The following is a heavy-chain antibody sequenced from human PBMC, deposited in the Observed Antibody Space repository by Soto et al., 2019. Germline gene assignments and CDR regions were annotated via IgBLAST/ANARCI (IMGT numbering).Heavy chain of an antibody. J-gene: IGHJ4*02. CDR3: ARDRQGYYDFWSAYSHFDY. CDR1: GFTFSSYG. V-gene: IGHV3-33*01. Sequence: GGALRLACAESGFTFSSYGMHWVRQAPGKGLEWVAVIWYDGSNKYYADSVKGRFTISRDNSKNTLYLQMNSLRAEDTAVYYCARDRQGYYDFWSAYSHFDYWGQGTLVPVSS. D-gene: IGHD3-3*01. CDR2: IWYDGSNK.